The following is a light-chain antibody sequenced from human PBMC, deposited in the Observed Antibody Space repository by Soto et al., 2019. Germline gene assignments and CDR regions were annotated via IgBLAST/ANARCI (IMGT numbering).Light chain of an antibody. CDR3: SNTLV. V-gene: IGLV2-14*01. CDR2: EVS. J-gene: IGLJ1*01. CDR1: SSDVGDYKY. Sequence: QSVLTQPASVSGSPGQSITISCTGTSSDVGDYKYVSWYQKHPGKAPKALIYEVSNRPSGVSNRFSGSKSGNTASLTISGLQAEDEADYTTSNTLVFGPGTKVTVL.